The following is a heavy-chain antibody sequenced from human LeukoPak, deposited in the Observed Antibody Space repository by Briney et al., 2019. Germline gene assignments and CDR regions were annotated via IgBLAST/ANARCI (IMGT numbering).Heavy chain of an antibody. Sequence: GGSLRLSCAASGFTFSSYGMHWVRQAPGKGLEWVAVISYDGSNKYYADSVKGRFTISRDNSKNTLYLQMNSLRAEDTAVYYPLLRYFDYGHWGQGTLVTVSS. D-gene: IGHD3-9*01. CDR2: ISYDGSNK. CDR1: GFTFSSYG. V-gene: IGHV3-30*03. J-gene: IGHJ4*02. CDR3: LLRYFDYGH.